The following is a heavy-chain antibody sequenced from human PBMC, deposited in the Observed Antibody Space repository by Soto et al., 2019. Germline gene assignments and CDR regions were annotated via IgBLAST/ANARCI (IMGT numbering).Heavy chain of an antibody. CDR2: TYYSGST. Sequence: WETLSLTCTVSGGSISSYYWSWIRQPPGKGLEWSGYTYYSGSTNYSPSLKSRVTISVDTSKNQFSLKLSSVTAPDTAVYYCAREVPPADAFDIWGQGTMVTVSS. CDR3: AREVPPADAFDI. CDR1: GGSISSYY. J-gene: IGHJ3*02. V-gene: IGHV4-59*01. D-gene: IGHD1-26*01.